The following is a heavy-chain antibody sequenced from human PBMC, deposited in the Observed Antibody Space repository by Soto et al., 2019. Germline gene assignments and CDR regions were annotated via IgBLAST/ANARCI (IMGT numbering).Heavy chain of an antibody. Sequence: GGSLRFSCAASGFTFSSYGVHWVRQAPGKGLEWVAVISYDGSNKHYADSVKGRFTISRDNSKNTLDLQMNSLRAEDTAVYYYAKDTYYYDRSGYYTYDYWGQGTQVTVSS. D-gene: IGHD3-22*01. V-gene: IGHV3-30*18. CDR2: ISYDGSNK. CDR3: AKDTYYYDRSGYYTYDY. J-gene: IGHJ4*02. CDR1: GFTFSSYG.